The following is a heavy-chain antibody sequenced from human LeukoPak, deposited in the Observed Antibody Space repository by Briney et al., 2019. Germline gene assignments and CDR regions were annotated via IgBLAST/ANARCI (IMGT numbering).Heavy chain of an antibody. D-gene: IGHD4-17*01. CDR3: ARGINRSTVTVRDWFDP. CDR2: INHSGST. Sequence: SETLSLTCAVYGGSFSGYYWSWIRQPPGKGLEWIGEINHSGSTNYNPSLKSRVTISVDTSKNQFSLKLSSVTAADTAVYYCARGINRSTVTVRDWFDPWGQGTLVTVSS. V-gene: IGHV4-34*01. J-gene: IGHJ5*02. CDR1: GGSFSGYY.